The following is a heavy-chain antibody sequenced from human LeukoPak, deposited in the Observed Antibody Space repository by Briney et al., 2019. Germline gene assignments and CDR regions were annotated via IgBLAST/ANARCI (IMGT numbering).Heavy chain of an antibody. CDR2: INPGNSDI. CDR1: GYHFASQW. V-gene: IGHV5-51*01. D-gene: IGHD3-22*01. CDR3: STRAFSDTSPVA. Sequence: GASLKISCKHSGYHFASQWIGWVRQLPGKGLEWMGIINPGNSDIVYTPSFQGQVSFSADKSTSTVFLQWGSLKASDSAMYYCSTRAFSDTSPVAWGQGTLVTVSS. J-gene: IGHJ5*02.